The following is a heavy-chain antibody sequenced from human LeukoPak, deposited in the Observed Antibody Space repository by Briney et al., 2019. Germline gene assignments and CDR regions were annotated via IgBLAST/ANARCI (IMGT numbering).Heavy chain of an antibody. Sequence: PGGSLRLSCAASGFSLSNYGMHWVRQAPGKGLEWVAALLYDGNTKHYADSMKGRFTISRDISKNTFYLQMNSLTAEDTAVYYCARDHRPEIQYYYMDVWGKGTTVAVSS. V-gene: IGHV3-33*01. D-gene: IGHD1-14*01. J-gene: IGHJ6*03. CDR2: LLYDGNTK. CDR3: ARDHRPEIQYYYMDV. CDR1: GFSLSNYG.